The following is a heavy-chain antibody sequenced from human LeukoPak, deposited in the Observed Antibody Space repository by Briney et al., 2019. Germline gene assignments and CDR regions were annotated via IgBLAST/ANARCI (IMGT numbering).Heavy chain of an antibody. Sequence: SETLSLTCTVSGGAISSGDYYWSWVRQPPGKGLEWIGEIYHSGSTNYNPSLKSRVTISVDKSKNQFSLKLSSVTAADTAVYYCARGVATITYYYGMDVWGQGTTVTVSS. D-gene: IGHD5-12*01. CDR2: IYHSGST. J-gene: IGHJ6*02. CDR3: ARGVATITYYYGMDV. CDR1: GGAISSGDYY. V-gene: IGHV4-39*07.